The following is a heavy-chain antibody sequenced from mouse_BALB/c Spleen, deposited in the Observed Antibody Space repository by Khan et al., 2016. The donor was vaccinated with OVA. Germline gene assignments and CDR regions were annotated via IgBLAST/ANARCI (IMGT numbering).Heavy chain of an antibody. CDR1: GYSITSNYA. J-gene: IGHJ4*01. CDR3: ARGNCDGYAMDY. CDR2: ISYSGST. V-gene: IGHV3-2*02. Sequence: VQLKESGPGLVKPSQSLSLTCTVTGYSITSNYAWNWIRQFPGNKLEWMGYISYSGSTSYNPSLKSRISITRDTSKNQFFLQLNSVTTEDTATYYCARGNCDGYAMDYWGQGTSVTVSS.